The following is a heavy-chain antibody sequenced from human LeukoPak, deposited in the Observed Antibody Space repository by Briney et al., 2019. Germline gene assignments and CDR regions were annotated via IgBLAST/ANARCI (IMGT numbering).Heavy chain of an antibody. CDR2: IYSGGRT. CDR1: GFTVSTKY. Sequence: PGGSLRLSCVASGFTVSTKYMSWVRQAPGKGLEWVSVIYSGGRTYYADSVKGRFSISRDSSKNTLYLQMNSLRAEDTAVYYCARDMTTVLDFDYWGQGTLVTVAS. V-gene: IGHV3-66*02. J-gene: IGHJ4*02. CDR3: ARDMTTVLDFDY. D-gene: IGHD4-11*01.